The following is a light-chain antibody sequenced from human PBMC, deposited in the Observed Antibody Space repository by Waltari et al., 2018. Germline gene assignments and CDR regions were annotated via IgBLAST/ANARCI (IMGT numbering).Light chain of an antibody. Sequence: IQLTQSPSSLSASVGDRVTITSRASQGINTYLAWYQQKPGKAPNLLIYAASTLQSGVPSRFNGRGSGTEFTLTISSLQPEDFATYCCQQVKSYPLTFGGGTTVEIK. CDR1: QGINTY. V-gene: IGKV1-9*01. CDR2: AAS. CDR3: QQVKSYPLT. J-gene: IGKJ4*01.